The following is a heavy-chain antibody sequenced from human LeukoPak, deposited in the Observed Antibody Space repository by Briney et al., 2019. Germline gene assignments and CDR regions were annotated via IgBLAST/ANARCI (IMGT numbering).Heavy chain of an antibody. CDR2: ISYDGSNK. CDR1: GFTFSTYG. CDR3: ARDTVVLTARFDY. Sequence: GGSLRLSCAASGFTFSTYGIHWVRQAPGKGLEWVAVISYDGSNKYYADSVKGRFTISRDNSKNTLYLQMNSLRPEDTAVYYCARDTVVLTARFDYWGQGTLVTVSS. V-gene: IGHV3-30-3*01. D-gene: IGHD2-21*02. J-gene: IGHJ4*02.